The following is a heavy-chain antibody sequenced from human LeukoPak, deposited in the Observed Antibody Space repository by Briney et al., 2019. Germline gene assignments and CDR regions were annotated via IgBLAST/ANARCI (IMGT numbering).Heavy chain of an antibody. D-gene: IGHD3-3*01. V-gene: IGHV3-48*04. Sequence: GGSLRLSCAASGFTFSSYSMNWVRQAPGKGLEWVSYISSSSSTIYYADSVKGRFTISRDNAKNSLYLQMNSLRAEDTAVYYCARVGGRYYDFWGGSKAGYFDYWGQGTLVTVSS. CDR1: GFTFSSYS. CDR2: ISSSSSTI. J-gene: IGHJ4*02. CDR3: ARVGGRYYDFWGGSKAGYFDY.